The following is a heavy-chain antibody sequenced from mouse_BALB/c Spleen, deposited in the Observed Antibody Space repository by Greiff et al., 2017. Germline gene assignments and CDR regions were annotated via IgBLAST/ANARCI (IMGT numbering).Heavy chain of an antibody. CDR1: GFTFSSFG. D-gene: IGHD2-14*01. CDR3: AREGNYRYEGGFDY. J-gene: IGHJ2*01. Sequence: EVHLVESGGGLVQPGGSRKLSCAASGFTFSSFGMHWVRQAPEKGLEWVAYISSGSSTIYYADTVKGRFTISRDNPKNTLFLQMTSLRSEDTAMYYCAREGNYRYEGGFDYWGQGTTRTVSS. V-gene: IGHV5-17*02. CDR2: ISSGSSTI.